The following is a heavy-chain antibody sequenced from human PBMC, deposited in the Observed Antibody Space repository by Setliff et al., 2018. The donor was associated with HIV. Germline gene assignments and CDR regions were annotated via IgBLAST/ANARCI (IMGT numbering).Heavy chain of an antibody. D-gene: IGHD3-10*01. J-gene: IGHJ6*02. V-gene: IGHV3-30*01. Sequence: HPSETLRLSCAASGFTFSSYAMHWVRQAPGKGLEWVAVISYDGSNKYYADSVKGRFTISRDNSKNTLYLQMNSLRAEDTVVYYCARSVIGYYYYGMDVWGQGTMVTVSS. CDR3: ARSVIGYYYYGMDV. CDR1: GFTFSSYA. CDR2: ISYDGSNK.